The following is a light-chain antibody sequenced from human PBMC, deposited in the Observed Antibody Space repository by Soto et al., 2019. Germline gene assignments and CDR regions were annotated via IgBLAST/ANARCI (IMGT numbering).Light chain of an antibody. CDR1: QSVSTH. Sequence: EKVMTQSPATLSVSPGERVTLSCRVSQSVSTHLAWYQQTPGQAPSLLIYTTSSRAAGVPARFSGSGSGTEFTLTIDSLQSEDFVLYYCQQYNSWPRTFGQGTKVDIK. J-gene: IGKJ1*01. CDR3: QQYNSWPRT. V-gene: IGKV3-15*01. CDR2: TTS.